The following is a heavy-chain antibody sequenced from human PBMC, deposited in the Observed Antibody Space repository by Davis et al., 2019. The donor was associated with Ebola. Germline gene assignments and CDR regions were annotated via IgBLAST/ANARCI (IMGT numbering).Heavy chain of an antibody. V-gene: IGHV3-23*01. CDR3: ASIFGKDPSRSFLI. J-gene: IGHJ4*02. D-gene: IGHD2-2*01. Sequence: GESLKISCAASGFTFSSYAMSWVRQAPGKGLEWVSAISGSGGSTYYADSVKGRFTISRDNSKNTLYLQMNSLRAEDTAVYYCASIFGKDPSRSFLIWGQGTLVTVSS. CDR2: ISGSGGST. CDR1: GFTFSSYA.